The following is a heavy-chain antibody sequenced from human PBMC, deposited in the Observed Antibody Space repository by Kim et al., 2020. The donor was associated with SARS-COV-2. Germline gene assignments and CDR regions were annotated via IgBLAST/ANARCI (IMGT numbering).Heavy chain of an antibody. V-gene: IGHV5-10-1*01. CDR2: IDPSDSYT. CDR1: GYSFTSYW. Sequence: GESLKISCKGSGYSFTSYWISWVRQMPGKGLEWMGRIDPSDSYTNYSPSFQGHVTISADKSISTAYLQWSSLKASDTAMYYCARHLEGYCSGGSCLNWFDPWGQGTLVPVSS. D-gene: IGHD2-15*01. CDR3: ARHLEGYCSGGSCLNWFDP. J-gene: IGHJ5*02.